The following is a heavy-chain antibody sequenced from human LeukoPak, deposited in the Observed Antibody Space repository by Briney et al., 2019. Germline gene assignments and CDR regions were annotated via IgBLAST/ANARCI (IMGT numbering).Heavy chain of an antibody. CDR2: ISSSSSYI. V-gene: IGHV3-21*01. CDR3: AREGYDILTGDALDI. Sequence: GGSLRLSCAASGFTFSSYSMDWVRQAPGKGLEWVSSISSSSSYIYYADSVKGRFTISRDNAKNSLYLQMNSLRAEDTAVYYCAREGYDILTGDALDIWGQGTMVTVSS. CDR1: GFTFSSYS. J-gene: IGHJ3*02. D-gene: IGHD3-9*01.